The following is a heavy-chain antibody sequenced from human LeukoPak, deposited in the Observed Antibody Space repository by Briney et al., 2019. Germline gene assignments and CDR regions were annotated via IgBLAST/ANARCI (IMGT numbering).Heavy chain of an antibody. Sequence: PSETLSLTCAVYGGSFSGYYWSWIRQPPGEGLEWIGEINHSGSTNYNPSLKSRVTISVDTSKNQFSLKLSSVTTADTAVYYCARALGYCSGGSCTRGYNWFDPWGQGTLVTVPS. V-gene: IGHV4-34*01. CDR1: GGSFSGYY. CDR3: ARALGYCSGGSCTRGYNWFDP. CDR2: INHSGST. D-gene: IGHD2-15*01. J-gene: IGHJ5*02.